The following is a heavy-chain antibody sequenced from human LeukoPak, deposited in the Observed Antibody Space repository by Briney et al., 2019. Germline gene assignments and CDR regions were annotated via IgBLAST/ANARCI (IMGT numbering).Heavy chain of an antibody. J-gene: IGHJ4*02. CDR1: GFTFSRYW. Sequence: GSLRLSCAASGFTFSRYWMHWVRQAPGKGLVWVSRISSDGSSTGYADSVKGRFTISRDNAKNTLYLQMNSLRAEDTAVYYCASANDYDSSGYFHYWGQGTLVTVSS. D-gene: IGHD3-22*01. V-gene: IGHV3-74*01. CDR2: ISSDGSST. CDR3: ASANDYDSSGYFHY.